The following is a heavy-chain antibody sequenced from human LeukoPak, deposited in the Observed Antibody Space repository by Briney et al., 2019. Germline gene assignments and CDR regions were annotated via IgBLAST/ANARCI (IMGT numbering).Heavy chain of an antibody. CDR1: GFSFANSV. Sequence: GGSLRLSCAASGFSFANSVISWIRQAPGKGPEWVSAISGSGDRTDYADSVKGRFTISRDSSKNTLFLHMNTLRAEDTAIYYCAKDRTVGASYWYFDLWGRGTLVTVSS. CDR3: AKDRTVGASYWYFDL. V-gene: IGHV3-23*01. D-gene: IGHD1-26*01. CDR2: ISGSGDRT. J-gene: IGHJ2*01.